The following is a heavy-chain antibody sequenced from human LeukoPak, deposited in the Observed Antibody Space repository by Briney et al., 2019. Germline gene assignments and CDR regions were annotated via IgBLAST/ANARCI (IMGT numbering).Heavy chain of an antibody. Sequence: ASVKVSCKASGYSFTSYGISWVRQAPGQGLEWMRWISAYNGNTDYAQKLQGRVTMTTDTFTSTAYMELRSLRSDDTAVYYCARVARGEQLAGTFDYWGQGTLVTVSS. V-gene: IGHV1-18*01. CDR1: GYSFTSYG. CDR2: ISAYNGNT. J-gene: IGHJ4*02. CDR3: ARVARGEQLAGTFDY. D-gene: IGHD6-6*01.